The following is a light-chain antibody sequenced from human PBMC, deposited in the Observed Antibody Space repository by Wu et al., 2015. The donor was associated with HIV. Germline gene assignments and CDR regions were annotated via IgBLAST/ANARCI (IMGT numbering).Light chain of an antibody. CDR1: QSVSSY. Sequence: EIVLTQSPATLSLSPGERATLSCRASQSVSSYLAWYQQKPGQAPRLLIYDAVNRATGIPARFSGSASGTDFTLTISSLEPEDFAVYYCQQRSDWPQFTFGPGTKVDI. V-gene: IGKV3-11*01. CDR2: DAV. J-gene: IGKJ3*01. CDR3: QQRSDWPQFT.